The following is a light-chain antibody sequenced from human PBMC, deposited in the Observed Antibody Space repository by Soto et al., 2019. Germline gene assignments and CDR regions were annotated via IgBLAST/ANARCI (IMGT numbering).Light chain of an antibody. Sequence: QSALTQPPSASGSPGQSVTISCTGTSSDVGGYNYVSWYQQYPGRAPKLMIYEVTKRPSGVPDRFSGSKSGNTASLTVSGLQAEDEADYYCSSYAASNKFYFVFGVGTQLTVL. CDR1: SSDVGGYNY. V-gene: IGLV2-8*01. CDR3: SSYAASNKFYFV. J-gene: IGLJ3*02. CDR2: EVT.